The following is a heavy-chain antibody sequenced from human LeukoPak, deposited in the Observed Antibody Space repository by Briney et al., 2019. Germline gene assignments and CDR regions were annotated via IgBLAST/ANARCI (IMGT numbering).Heavy chain of an antibody. CDR2: IIPIFGTA. V-gene: IGHV1-69*05. CDR1: GGTFSSYA. CDR3: ARWLEFGYDAFDI. J-gene: IGHJ3*02. D-gene: IGHD5-24*01. Sequence: SVKVSCKPSGGTFSSYAISWVRQAPGQGLEWMGRIIPIFGTANYAQKFQGRVTITTDESTSTAYMELSSLRSEDTAVYYCARWLEFGYDAFDIWGQGTMVTVSS.